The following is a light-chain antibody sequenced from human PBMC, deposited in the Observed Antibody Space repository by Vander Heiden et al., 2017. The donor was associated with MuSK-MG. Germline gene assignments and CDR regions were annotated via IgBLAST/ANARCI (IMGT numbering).Light chain of an antibody. CDR1: SANIGAGYD. CDR3: QSYDSSLSGWV. V-gene: IGLV1-40*01. J-gene: IGLJ3*02. Sequence: SVLTQPPSVSGAQGQRGTIACTGSSANIGAGYDVHWYQQLPGTAPKLLIYGNSNRPSGVPDRFSGSKSGTSASLAITGLQAEDEADYYCQSYDSSLSGWVFGGGTKLTVL. CDR2: GNS.